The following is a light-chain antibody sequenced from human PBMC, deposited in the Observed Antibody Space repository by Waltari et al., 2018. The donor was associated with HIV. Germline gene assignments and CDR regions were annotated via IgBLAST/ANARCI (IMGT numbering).Light chain of an antibody. V-gene: IGKV3-15*01. Sequence: EIVMTQSPATLSVSPGETATLSCRASQSISSNLAWYQQKPGQAPRLLIYGASTRATGVPARFSGSGSGTEFTLTISSLQSKDFAVYYCQQYNTWPPAFGQGTKVEIK. CDR3: QQYNTWPPA. J-gene: IGKJ1*01. CDR1: QSISSN. CDR2: GAS.